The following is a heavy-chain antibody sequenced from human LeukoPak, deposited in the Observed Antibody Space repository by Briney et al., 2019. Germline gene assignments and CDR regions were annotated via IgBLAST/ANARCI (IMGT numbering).Heavy chain of an antibody. CDR1: GFTFSSYA. D-gene: IGHD5-12*01. V-gene: IGHV3-23*01. CDR2: ISGSGGST. J-gene: IGHJ4*02. CDR3: AKGRDGYNADFDY. Sequence: GGSLRLSCAASGFTFSSYAMSWVRQTPGKGLEWVSGISGSGGSTYYADSVKGRFTISRDNSKNTLYLQMNSLRAEDTAVYYCAKGRDGYNADFDYWGQGTLVTVSS.